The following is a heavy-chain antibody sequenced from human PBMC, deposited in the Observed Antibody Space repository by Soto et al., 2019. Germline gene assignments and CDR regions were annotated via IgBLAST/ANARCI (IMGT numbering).Heavy chain of an antibody. D-gene: IGHD2-21*02. V-gene: IGHV3-7*01. Sequence: GGSLRLSCAASGFTFSNSWMSWVRQAPGKGLEWVANINQDGSAKSYVDSVRGRFTISRDNARNTLYLQMSSLRDEDTGVFYCVKDKGATIRKVTMDVWGQGATVTVSS. CDR3: VKDKGATIRKVTMDV. CDR1: GFTFSNSW. J-gene: IGHJ6*02. CDR2: INQDGSAK.